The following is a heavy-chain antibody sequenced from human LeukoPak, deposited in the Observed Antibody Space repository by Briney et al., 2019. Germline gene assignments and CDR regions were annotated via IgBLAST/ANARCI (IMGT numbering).Heavy chain of an antibody. Sequence: GGSLRLSCAASGFTVSSNYMSWVRQAPAKGQEWVSAISVSVGSTYYADSVKDRFTISRDNSKNTLYLQMNSLRAEDPAVYYCAKDTVHSSSWYMFPVFEYWGQGTLVTVSS. CDR1: GFTVSSNY. V-gene: IGHV3-23*01. CDR2: ISVSVGST. J-gene: IGHJ4*02. CDR3: AKDTVHSSSWYMFPVFEY. D-gene: IGHD6-13*01.